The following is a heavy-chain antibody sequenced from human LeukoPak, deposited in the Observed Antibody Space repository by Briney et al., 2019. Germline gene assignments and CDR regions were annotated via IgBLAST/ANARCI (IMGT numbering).Heavy chain of an antibody. Sequence: ASVKVSCKASGYTFTSYGISWVRQAPGQGLEWMGWISAYNGNTNYAQELQGRVTMTTDTSTSTAYMELRSLRSDDTAVYYCARRRITMVRGVIKYNWFDPWGQGTLVTVSS. CDR2: ISAYNGNT. CDR1: GYTFTSYG. V-gene: IGHV1-18*01. J-gene: IGHJ5*02. D-gene: IGHD3-10*01. CDR3: ARRRITMVRGVIKYNWFDP.